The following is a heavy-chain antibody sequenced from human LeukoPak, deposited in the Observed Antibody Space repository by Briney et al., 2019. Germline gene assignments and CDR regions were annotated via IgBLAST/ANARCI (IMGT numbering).Heavy chain of an antibody. CDR2: ISAYNGNT. CDR1: GYTFTSYG. Sequence: ASVKVSCKASGYTFTSYGISRVRQAPGQGLEWMGWISAYNGNTNYAQKLQGRVTMTTDTSTSTAYTQLRSLRSDDTAVYYCARVRAAAGTLDYWGQGTLVTVSS. V-gene: IGHV1-18*01. D-gene: IGHD6-13*01. J-gene: IGHJ4*02. CDR3: ARVRAAAGTLDY.